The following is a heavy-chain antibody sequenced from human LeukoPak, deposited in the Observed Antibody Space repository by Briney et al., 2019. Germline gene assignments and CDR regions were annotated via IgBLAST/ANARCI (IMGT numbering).Heavy chain of an antibody. CDR2: INPNSGGT. CDR3: ARVYCSNTSCYTGAFSFDY. D-gene: IGHD2-2*02. CDR1: GYTFTGCY. Sequence: ASVKVSYKASGYTFTGCYMHWVRQAAGQGLEWMGWINPNSGGTNYAQRFQGRVTMTRDTSISTAYMELSRLRSDDTAVYYCARVYCSNTSCYTGAFSFDYWGQGTLVTVSS. V-gene: IGHV1-2*02. J-gene: IGHJ4*02.